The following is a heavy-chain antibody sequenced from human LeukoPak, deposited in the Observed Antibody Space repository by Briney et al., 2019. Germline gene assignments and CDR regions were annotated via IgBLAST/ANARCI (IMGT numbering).Heavy chain of an antibody. Sequence: SETLSLTCTVSGGAIDNYYWSWIRQPPGKGLEWIAYVYYSGTINYNPSLESRVTISVDTSKNQFSLRLTSEAAADTAVYYCARHGTAAGPFQLWGQGTLVTVSS. D-gene: IGHD2-21*02. CDR2: VYYSGTI. V-gene: IGHV4-59*08. J-gene: IGHJ1*01. CDR1: GGAIDNYY. CDR3: ARHGTAAGPFQL.